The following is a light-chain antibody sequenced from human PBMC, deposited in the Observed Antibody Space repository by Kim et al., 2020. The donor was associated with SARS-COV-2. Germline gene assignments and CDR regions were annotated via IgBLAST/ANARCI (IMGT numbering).Light chain of an antibody. J-gene: IGLJ3*02. CDR2: RNN. CDR3: AAWDDSLSVWV. CDR1: SSNIGSNY. V-gene: IGLV1-47*01. Sequence: QSVLTQPPSASGTPGQRVTISCSGSSSNIGSNYVYWYQQLPGTAPKLLIYRNNQRPSGVPDRFSGSKSGTSASLAISGLRSEDGADYYCAAWDDSLSVWVFGGGTQLTVL.